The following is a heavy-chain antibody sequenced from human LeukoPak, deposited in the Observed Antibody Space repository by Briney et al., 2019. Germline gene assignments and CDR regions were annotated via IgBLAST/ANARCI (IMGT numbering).Heavy chain of an antibody. CDR1: GFTFSSYW. V-gene: IGHV3-7*01. Sequence: PGGSLRLSCAASGFTFSSYWMNWARQAPGKGLEWVASINHNGNVNYYVDSVKGRFTISRDNAKSTLYLQMNSLRAEDTAVYYCARDLRYDDAFDIWGQGTMVTVSS. J-gene: IGHJ3*02. D-gene: IGHD2-15*01. CDR3: ARDLRYDDAFDI. CDR2: INHNGNVN.